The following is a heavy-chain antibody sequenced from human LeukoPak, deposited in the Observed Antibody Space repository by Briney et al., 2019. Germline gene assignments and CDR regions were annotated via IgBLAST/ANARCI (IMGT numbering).Heavy chain of an antibody. J-gene: IGHJ4*02. D-gene: IGHD1-26*01. CDR2: INPNSGGT. CDR3: AREGPIVGATHLVDY. Sequence: GASVKVSCKAYGYTFTDYYMHWVRQAPGQGLEWMGWINPNSGGTNYAQKFQGRVTMTRDTSISTGYMELSRLRSDDTAVYYCAREGPIVGATHLVDYWGQGTLVTVSS. CDR1: GYTFTDYY. V-gene: IGHV1-2*02.